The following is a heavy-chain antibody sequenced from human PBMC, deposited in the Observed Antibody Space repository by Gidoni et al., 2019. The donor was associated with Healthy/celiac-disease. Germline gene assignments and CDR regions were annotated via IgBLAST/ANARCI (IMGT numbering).Heavy chain of an antibody. CDR1: GFTFSSYA. D-gene: IGHD4-17*01. V-gene: IGHV3-23*01. J-gene: IGHJ4*02. CDR3: ANFKFGYGDYQHFDS. CDR2: ICGSGGST. Sequence: EVQLLEPGGGLVQPGGALRLSWASSGFTFSSYALSWVRQAPGKGLALVSAICGSGGSTYYADSVTRRFTISRDNSKHTLYLQMHSLRAQDTAVYYCANFKFGYGDYQHFDSWGQGPLVTVSS.